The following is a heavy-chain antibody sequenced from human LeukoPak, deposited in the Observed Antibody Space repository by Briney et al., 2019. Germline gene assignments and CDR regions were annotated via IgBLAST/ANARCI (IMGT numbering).Heavy chain of an antibody. V-gene: IGHV4-61*05. CDR1: GGSISSSSYY. CDR3: ARYQLLHYYYMDV. CDR2: IYYSGST. J-gene: IGHJ6*03. D-gene: IGHD2-2*01. Sequence: SETLSLTCTVSGGSISSSSYYWGWIRQPPGKGLEWIGYIYYSGSTNYNPSLKSRVTISIDTSKNQFSLKLSSVTAADTAVYYCARYQLLHYYYMDVWGKGTTVTVSS.